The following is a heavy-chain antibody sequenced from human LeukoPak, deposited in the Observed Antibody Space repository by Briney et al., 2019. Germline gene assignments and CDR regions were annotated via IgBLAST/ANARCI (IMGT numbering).Heavy chain of an antibody. D-gene: IGHD2-15*01. CDR1: GDSISRNY. J-gene: IGHJ4*02. Sequence: SETLSLTCTVSGDSISRNYWSWIRQPPGKGLEWIGDIHYSGITKYDPPLKSRVTMSVDTSKNQFSLKLGSVTAADTAVYYCARVQNPTWGPCSGGSCQASYFDSWGQGTLVAVSS. V-gene: IGHV4-59*01. CDR3: ARVQNPTWGPCSGGSCQASYFDS. CDR2: IHYSGIT.